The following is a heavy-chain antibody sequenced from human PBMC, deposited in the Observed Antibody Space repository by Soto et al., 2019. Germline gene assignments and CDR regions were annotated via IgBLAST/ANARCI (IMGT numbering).Heavy chain of an antibody. CDR2: ISYDGSNK. J-gene: IGHJ2*01. V-gene: IGHV3-30*03. Sequence: QVQLVESGGGVVQPGRSLRLSCAASGFTFSSYAMHWVRQAPGKGLEWVALISYDGSNKYYADSVKGRFTISRDKSKNTVYMEMNSLRTEDTAVYYCARVEAVAVTWWYFDLWGRGTLVTVSS. D-gene: IGHD6-19*01. CDR3: ARVEAVAVTWWYFDL. CDR1: GFTFSSYA.